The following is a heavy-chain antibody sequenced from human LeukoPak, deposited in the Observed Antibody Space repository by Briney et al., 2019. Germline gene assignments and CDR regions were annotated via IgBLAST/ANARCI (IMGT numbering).Heavy chain of an antibody. CDR3: ARVSPYYDFWSGYYFLDY. J-gene: IGHJ4*02. D-gene: IGHD3-3*01. V-gene: IGHV3-7*01. CDR1: GFTFSSYG. CDR2: IKQDGSEK. Sequence: GGSLRLSCAASGFTFSSYGMHWVRQAPGKGLEWVANIKQDGSEKYYVDSVKGRFTISRDNAKNSLYLQMNSLRAEDTAVYYCARVSPYYDFWSGYYFLDYWGQGTLVTVSS.